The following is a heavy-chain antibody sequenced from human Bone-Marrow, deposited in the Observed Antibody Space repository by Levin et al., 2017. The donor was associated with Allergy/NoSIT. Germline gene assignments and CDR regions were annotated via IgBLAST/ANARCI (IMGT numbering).Heavy chain of an antibody. CDR1: GFTFSSFG. J-gene: IGHJ4*02. Sequence: GESLKISCAASGFTFSSFGMHWVRQAPGKGLEWMAIISYDGSNEYYADSVKGRFIISRDNSKNTLYLQMTSLRTDDTAVFYCARGRSHYYDTSAYLDYWGQGPLVTVSS. CDR2: ISYDGSNE. CDR3: ARGRSHYYDTSAYLDY. V-gene: IGHV3-30*03. D-gene: IGHD3-22*01.